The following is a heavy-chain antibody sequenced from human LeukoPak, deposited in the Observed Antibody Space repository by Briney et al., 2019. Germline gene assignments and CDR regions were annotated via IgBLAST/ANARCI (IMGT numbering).Heavy chain of an antibody. V-gene: IGHV3-48*03. D-gene: IGHD5-24*01. J-gene: IGHJ4*02. CDR1: GFTLSSYE. CDR3: ASLDGYNYD. CDR2: ISCSGSTI. Sequence: PVGSLRLSCAASGFTLSSYEMNWVRQAPGKGLEWVSYISCSGSTIYYADSVKGRFTISRDNAKNSLYLQMNRLRPEDTAVYYCASLDGYNYDWGQGTLVTVSS.